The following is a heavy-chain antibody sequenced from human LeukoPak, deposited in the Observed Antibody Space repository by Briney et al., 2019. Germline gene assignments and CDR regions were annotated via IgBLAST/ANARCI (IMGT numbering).Heavy chain of an antibody. V-gene: IGHV3-30-3*01. CDR2: ISYDGSNK. CDR3: ARDWQQLDY. J-gene: IGHJ4*02. D-gene: IGHD6-13*01. Sequence: TGGSLRLSCAASGFTFSSYAMHWVSQAPGKGLEWVAVISYDGSNKYYADSVKGRFTISRDNSKNTLYLQMNSLRAEDTAVYYCARDWQQLDYWGQGTLVTVSS. CDR1: GFTFSSYA.